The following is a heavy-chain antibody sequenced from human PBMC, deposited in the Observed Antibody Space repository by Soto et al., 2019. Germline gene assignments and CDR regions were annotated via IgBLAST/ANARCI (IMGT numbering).Heavy chain of an antibody. J-gene: IGHJ5*02. CDR3: ASSLRGRFTIFGVVNWFDP. D-gene: IGHD3-3*01. V-gene: IGHV4-39*01. CDR2: IYYSGST. Sequence: PSETLSLTCTVSGCSISSSSYYWGWIRQPPGKGLEWIGSIYYSGSTYYNPSLKSRVTISVDTSKNQFSLKLSSVTAADTAVYYCASSLRGRFTIFGVVNWFDPWGQGTLVTVSS. CDR1: GCSISSSSYY.